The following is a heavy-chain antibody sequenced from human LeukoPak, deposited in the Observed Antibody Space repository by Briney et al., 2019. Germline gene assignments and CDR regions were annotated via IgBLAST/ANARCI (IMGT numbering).Heavy chain of an antibody. J-gene: IGHJ6*03. V-gene: IGHV3-74*01. Sequence: GGSLRLSCAASGFTFSSYSMNWVRQAPGKGLVWVSRINSDGSSTSYADSVKGRFTISRDNAKNTLYLQMNSLRAEDTAVYYCAREDYYYYYMDVWGKGTTVTVS. CDR2: INSDGSST. CDR3: AREDYYYYYMDV. CDR1: GFTFSSYS.